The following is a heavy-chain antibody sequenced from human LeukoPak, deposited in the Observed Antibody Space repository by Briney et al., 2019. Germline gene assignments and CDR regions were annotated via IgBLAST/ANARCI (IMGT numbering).Heavy chain of an antibody. CDR3: ARRSSGSYAFDY. Sequence: SETLSLTCTVSGGSISSYYWSWIRQPPGKGLEWIGYIYYSGSTNYNPSLKSRVTISVDTSKNQFSLKLSSVTAADTAVYYCARRSSGSYAFDYWGQGTLVTVSS. CDR2: IYYSGST. V-gene: IGHV4-59*01. J-gene: IGHJ4*02. CDR1: GGSISSYY. D-gene: IGHD1-26*01.